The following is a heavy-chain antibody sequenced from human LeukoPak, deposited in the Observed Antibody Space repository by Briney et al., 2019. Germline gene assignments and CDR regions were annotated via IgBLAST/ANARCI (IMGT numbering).Heavy chain of an antibody. D-gene: IGHD3-10*01. V-gene: IGHV3-7*01. CDR3: ARDGRSRRGFDY. J-gene: IGHJ4*02. CDR2: IKQDGSEK. Sequence: GGSLRLSCVASGFPFSSYWMTWVRQAPGKGLEWVANIKQDGSEKYYVDSVKGRFTISRDNAKNSLYLQMNSLRAEDTAVYYCARDGRSRRGFDYWGQGTLVTVSS. CDR1: GFPFSSYW.